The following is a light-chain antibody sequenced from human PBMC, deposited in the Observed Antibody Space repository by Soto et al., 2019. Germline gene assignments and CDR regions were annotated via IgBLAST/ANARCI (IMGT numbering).Light chain of an antibody. CDR2: DFS. CDR3: CSYAGSYTWV. Sequence: QSVLTQPRSVSGSPGQSVTISCTGTSSDVGAYISVSWYQQHPGKAPKVMIYDFSKRPSGVPDRFSGSKSGNTASLTISGLQAEDEADYYCCSYAGSYTWVFGGGTKLTVL. V-gene: IGLV2-11*01. CDR1: SSDVGAYIS. J-gene: IGLJ3*02.